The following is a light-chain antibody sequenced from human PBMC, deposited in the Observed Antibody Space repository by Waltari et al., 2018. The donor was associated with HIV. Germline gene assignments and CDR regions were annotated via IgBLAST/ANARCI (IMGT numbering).Light chain of an antibody. J-gene: IGLJ3*02. CDR2: SND. CDR3: AAWDDSLNGM. CDR1: SSNLGSNI. V-gene: IGLV1-44*01. Sequence: QSVLTQPPSVSGTPGQNVPIPCSGSSSNLGSNIVSWSQQLPGAAPKLLIYSNDQRPSGVPDRFSGSKSGTSASLAISGLQSADEADYYCAAWDDSLNGMFGGGTRLTVL.